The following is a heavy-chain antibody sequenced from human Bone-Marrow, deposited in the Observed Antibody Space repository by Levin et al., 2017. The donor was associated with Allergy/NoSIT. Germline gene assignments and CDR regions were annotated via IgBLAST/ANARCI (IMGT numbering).Heavy chain of an antibody. CDR1: GFVFTDYA. CDR3: DLLAGNCGGDCYSRFDY. Sequence: GGSLRLSCAGSGFVFTDYAMHWVRQAPGKGLEWVAMISHDGRYKFYADSVQGRSTISRDNSKNTLFLQMNGLRADDTAVYYCDLLAGNCGGDCYSRFDYWGQGTLVTVSS. V-gene: IGHV3-30*04. CDR2: ISHDGRYK. J-gene: IGHJ4*02. D-gene: IGHD2-21*02.